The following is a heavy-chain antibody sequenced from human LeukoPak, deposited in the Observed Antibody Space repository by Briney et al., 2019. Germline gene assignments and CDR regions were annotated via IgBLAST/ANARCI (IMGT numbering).Heavy chain of an antibody. J-gene: IGHJ3*02. CDR2: ISFDELNI. Sequence: GGSLRLSCAASGFIFSSYAVHWVRQAPGKGLEWVAVISFDELNIYYGDSVKGRFTISRDNSKDTSYLQMNNLRDDDTAVYYCARDLETDISDAFDIWGQGTMVTVSS. V-gene: IGHV3-30-3*01. CDR3: ARDLETDISDAFDI. D-gene: IGHD3-9*01. CDR1: GFIFSSYA.